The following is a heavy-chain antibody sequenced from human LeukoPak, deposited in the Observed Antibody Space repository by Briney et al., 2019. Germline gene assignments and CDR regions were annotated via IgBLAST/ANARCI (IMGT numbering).Heavy chain of an antibody. CDR3: STLTSRGLSDS. V-gene: IGHV3-15*07. D-gene: IGHD1-20*01. CDR1: GFTFTNAW. J-gene: IGHJ4*02. Sequence: GGSLRLSCAASGFTFTNAWMNWVRQAPGKGLEWVGRIKSKADGETIDYAAPVKGRFTFSRDDSKNMLYLRMNSLKSEDTAVYYCSTLTSRGLSDSWGQGTLVTVSS. CDR2: IKSKADGETI.